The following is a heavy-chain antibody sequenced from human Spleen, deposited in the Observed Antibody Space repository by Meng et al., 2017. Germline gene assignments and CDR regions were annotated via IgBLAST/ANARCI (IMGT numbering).Heavy chain of an antibody. D-gene: IGHD3-22*01. J-gene: IGHJ4*02. CDR3: ARGITMIPY. Sequence: ASVKVSCKASGYDFIGYYMHWVRQAPGQGLEWMEWINPNNGDTSYAQKFQGWVTLTSDTSISTAYMEVSRLTSDDTAVYYCARGITMIPYWGQGTLVTVSS. CDR2: INPNNGDT. CDR1: GYDFIGYY. V-gene: IGHV1-2*04.